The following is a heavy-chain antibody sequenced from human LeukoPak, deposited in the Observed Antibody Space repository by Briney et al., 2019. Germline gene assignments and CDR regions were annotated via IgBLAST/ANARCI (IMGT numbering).Heavy chain of an antibody. CDR1: GFTFSSYG. Sequence: PGGSLRLSCAAYGFTFSSYGMHWVRQAPGKGLEWVAVISYDGSNKYYADSVKGRFTISRDNSKNTLYLQMNSLRAEDTAVYYCAKDRGGGYSSGWYYYYYGMDVWGQGTTVTVSS. CDR2: ISYDGSNK. J-gene: IGHJ6*02. V-gene: IGHV3-30*18. CDR3: AKDRGGGYSSGWYYYYYGMDV. D-gene: IGHD6-19*01.